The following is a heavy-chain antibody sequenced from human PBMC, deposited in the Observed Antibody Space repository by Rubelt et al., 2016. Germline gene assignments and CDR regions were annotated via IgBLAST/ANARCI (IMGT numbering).Heavy chain of an antibody. CDR2: IFSNDEK. V-gene: IGHV2-26*01. D-gene: IGHD4-23*01. J-gene: IGHJ4*02. CDR1: GFSLSNARMG. Sequence: QVTLKESGPVLAKPTETLTLTCTVSGFSLSNARMGVSWIRQPPGKALEWLAHIFSNDEKSYSTSLKSRLTISEDTPKSPGALTMTTMDPVDTATYYCARILHDYGGNCDYWGQGTLVTVSS. CDR3: ARILHDYGGNCDY.